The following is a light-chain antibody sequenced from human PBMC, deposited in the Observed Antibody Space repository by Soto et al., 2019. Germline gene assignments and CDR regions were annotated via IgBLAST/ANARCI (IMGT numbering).Light chain of an antibody. V-gene: IGKV1-39*01. CDR1: QSISSY. J-gene: IGKJ1*01. CDR3: QHNYNNPRT. Sequence: DIQMTQPPSTLSASVGERVTIPCRASQSISSYLNWYQQKPGKAPKLLIYAASTLQSGVPSRFSGSGSGTHFTLTINSLQPEDFATYYCQHNYNNPRTFGQGNKGAIK. CDR2: AAS.